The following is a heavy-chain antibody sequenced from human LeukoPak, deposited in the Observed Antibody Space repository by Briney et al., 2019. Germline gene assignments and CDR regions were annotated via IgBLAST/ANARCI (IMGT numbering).Heavy chain of an antibody. CDR1: NYTFTSYG. V-gene: IGHV1-18*01. Sequence: ASVKVSCKASNYTFTSYGISWVRQAPGQGLEWMGWIITYNGNTNYAQNLQGRVTMTTDTSTTTAYMELRSLRSDDTAIYSCARAYCSSTSCYPSGYWGQGTLVIVSS. CDR2: IITYNGNT. J-gene: IGHJ4*02. CDR3: ARAYCSSTSCYPSGY. D-gene: IGHD2-2*01.